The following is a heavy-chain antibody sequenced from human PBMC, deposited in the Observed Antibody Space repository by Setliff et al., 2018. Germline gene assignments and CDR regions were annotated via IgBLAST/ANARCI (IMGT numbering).Heavy chain of an antibody. J-gene: IGHJ4*02. CDR2: IHHSGKA. D-gene: IGHD1-26*01. Sequence: SETLSLTCAVSGFSISSGYYWGWIRQPPGKGLEWIVNIHHSGKAYYNPSLKSRVTISVDTSKNQVSLRLVSVTAADTAIYYCGRHLGPWDPVDFWGQGTLVTVSS. V-gene: IGHV4-38-2*01. CDR1: GFSISSGYY. CDR3: GRHLGPWDPVDF.